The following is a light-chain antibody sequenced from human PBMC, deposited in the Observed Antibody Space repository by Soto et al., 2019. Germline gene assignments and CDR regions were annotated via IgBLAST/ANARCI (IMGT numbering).Light chain of an antibody. CDR1: QDISNY. J-gene: IGKJ5*01. Sequence: DSQMTQSPSTLSASVGDRVTITCQASQDISNYLNWYQQKLGKAPKLLIYDASNLETGVPSRFSGSGSGTDFTFTISSLQPEDIATYYCQQYSHLITFGQGTRLEIK. CDR2: DAS. CDR3: QQYSHLIT. V-gene: IGKV1-33*01.